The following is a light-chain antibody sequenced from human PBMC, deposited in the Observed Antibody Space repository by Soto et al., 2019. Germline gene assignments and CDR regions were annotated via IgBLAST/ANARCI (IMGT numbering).Light chain of an antibody. V-gene: IGKV3-15*01. Sequence: EVVLTQSPATLSVSPVDSATLSCRASQNVSNNLAWYHQKPGQAPRVLIYGASIRATGVPARFSGSGSGTEFTLTISSLQSEDFALFYCQQYYNWPLTFGQGTKVDIK. CDR1: QNVSNN. CDR3: QQYYNWPLT. CDR2: GAS. J-gene: IGKJ1*01.